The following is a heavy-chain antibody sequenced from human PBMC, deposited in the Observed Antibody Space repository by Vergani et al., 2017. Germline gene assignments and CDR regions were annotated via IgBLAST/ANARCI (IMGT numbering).Heavy chain of an antibody. J-gene: IGHJ4*02. CDR2: ISAYNGNT. V-gene: IGHV1-18*01. CDR3: ASKGGSGTLGY. D-gene: IGHD1-1*01. CDR1: GYTFSTYG. Sequence: QVQLVQSGAEVKKPGASVKVSCKASGYTFSTYGISWVRQAPGQGLEWMGWISAYNGNTNYPEKFQGRLTMTTDTSTRTAYMELRSLRSDDTAVYYCASKGGSGTLGYWGQGTLVTVSS.